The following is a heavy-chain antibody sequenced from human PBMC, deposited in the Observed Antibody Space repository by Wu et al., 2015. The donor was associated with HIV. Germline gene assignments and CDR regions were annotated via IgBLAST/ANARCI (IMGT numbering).Heavy chain of an antibody. CDR1: GGTFNIFA. D-gene: IGHD4-23*01. CDR2: IIPAFGTT. Sequence: VQLVQSGAEVKKPGSSVKVSCKASGGTFNIFAINWVRQAPGQGLEWMGGIIPAFGTTDYAGKFQGRVTISADDSTSTAYMELKRLTSEDTAVYYCARPWQLRNGWPFFDYWGQGTLVTVSS. V-gene: IGHV1-69*12. CDR3: ARPWQLRNGWPFFDY. J-gene: IGHJ4*02.